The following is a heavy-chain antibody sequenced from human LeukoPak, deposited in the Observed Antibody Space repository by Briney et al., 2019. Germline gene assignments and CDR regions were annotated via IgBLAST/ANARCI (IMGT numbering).Heavy chain of an antibody. CDR2: ISSSSSYI. D-gene: IGHD5-18*01. CDR3: ARVAMGNAFDI. Sequence: GGSLRLSCAASGFTFSSYSMNWVRQAPGKGLEWVSSISSSSSYIYYADSVEGRFTISRDNAKNSLYLQMNSLRAEDTAVYYCARVAMGNAFDIWGQGTMVTVSS. J-gene: IGHJ3*02. CDR1: GFTFSSYS. V-gene: IGHV3-21*01.